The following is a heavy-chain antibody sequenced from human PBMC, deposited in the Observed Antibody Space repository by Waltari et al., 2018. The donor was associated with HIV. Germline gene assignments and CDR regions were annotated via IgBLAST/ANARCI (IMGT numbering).Heavy chain of an antibody. Sequence: QVQLVQSGAEVKKPGASVKVSCKASGYTFTGYYMHWVRQAPGQGLEWMGRINPNSGGTNYAQKFQGRVTMTRDPSISTAYMELSSLRSDDTAVYYCARIHQAHRYYYDSSGYSVYFDYWGQGTLVTVSS. CDR1: GYTFTGYY. V-gene: IGHV1-2*06. D-gene: IGHD3-22*01. CDR3: ARIHQAHRYYYDSSGYSVYFDY. J-gene: IGHJ4*02. CDR2: INPNSGGT.